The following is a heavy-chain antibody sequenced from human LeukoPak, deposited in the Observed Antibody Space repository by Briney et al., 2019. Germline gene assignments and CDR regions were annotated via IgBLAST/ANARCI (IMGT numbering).Heavy chain of an antibody. J-gene: IGHJ4*02. CDR3: ARDGYGSAYSPYFDY. Sequence: GGSLRLSCAASGFTFSNYAMHWVRQAPGKGLEWVAIISYDGSNKYYADSVKGRFTISRDNSKNTLYLQMNSLGAEDTAVYYCARDGYGSAYSPYFDYWGQGTLVTVSS. D-gene: IGHD3-22*01. CDR2: ISYDGSNK. CDR1: GFTFSNYA. V-gene: IGHV3-30-3*01.